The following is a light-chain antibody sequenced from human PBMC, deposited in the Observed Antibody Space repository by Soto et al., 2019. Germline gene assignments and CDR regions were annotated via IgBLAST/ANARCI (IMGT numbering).Light chain of an antibody. CDR1: QSVSSN. V-gene: IGKV3-15*01. CDR2: GAS. Sequence: EIVFTQSPATLSVSPGERATLSCRASQSVSSNLAWYQQKPGQAPRLLIYGASTRATGIPARFSGSGPGTEFTLTISSLQSEDFAVYYCQQYNNWPRTFGQGTKV. CDR3: QQYNNWPRT. J-gene: IGKJ1*01.